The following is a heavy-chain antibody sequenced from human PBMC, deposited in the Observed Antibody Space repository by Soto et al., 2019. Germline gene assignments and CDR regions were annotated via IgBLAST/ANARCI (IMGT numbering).Heavy chain of an antibody. CDR1: GGSISSYY. D-gene: IGHD3-10*01. Sequence: SETLSLTCTVSGGSISSYYWSWFRRPPWKGLEWIGYIYTSGSTHPNPSLLSRVTITVDTSKNQFSLKLSSVTAADTGIYYCARARITMVREVSKSNMDVWGRGTTVTVSS. V-gene: IGHV4-59*01. J-gene: IGHJ6*04. CDR3: ARARITMVREVSKSNMDV. CDR2: IYTSGST.